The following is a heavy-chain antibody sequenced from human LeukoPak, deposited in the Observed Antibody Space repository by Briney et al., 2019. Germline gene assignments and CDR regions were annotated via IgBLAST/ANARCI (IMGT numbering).Heavy chain of an antibody. V-gene: IGHV3-23*01. D-gene: IGHD3-10*01. CDR2: INGTAIDT. CDR3: ARVHYYGSGSYYDM. J-gene: IGHJ4*02. CDR1: GFTIMNSA. Sequence: GGSLRLSCAASGFTIMNSAMNWVRQAPGKGLEWVSAINGTAIDTDYADSVKGRFTISRDYSKNILYLQMNSLRAEDTAVYYCARVHYYGSGSYYDMRGPGTLVTVSS.